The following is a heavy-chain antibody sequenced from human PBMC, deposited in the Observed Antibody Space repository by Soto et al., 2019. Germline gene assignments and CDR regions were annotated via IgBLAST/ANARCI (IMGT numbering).Heavy chain of an antibody. CDR1: GGSTSSDNY. CDR2: IYYSGNT. J-gene: IGHJ4*02. V-gene: IGHV4-30-4*01. CDR3: AREGGESSDGLYYFDS. D-gene: IGHD3-16*01. Sequence: PSETLSLTCTVSGGSTSSDNYWSWILQPPGKGLEWIGHIYYSGNTDYNPSLKSRLAISIDTSKNQFSLKLRSVTAADTAVYFCAREGGESSDGLYYFDSWGQGSLVTVSS.